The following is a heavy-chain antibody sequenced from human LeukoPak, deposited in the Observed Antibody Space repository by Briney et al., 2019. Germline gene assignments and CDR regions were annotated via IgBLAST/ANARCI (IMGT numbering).Heavy chain of an antibody. V-gene: IGHV4-59*01. CDR2: IYYSGST. CDR1: GGSISSYY. CDR3: ARWPTPYYYGSGSGNY. D-gene: IGHD3-10*01. Sequence: SETLSLTCTVSGGSISSYYWSWVRQPPGKGLEWIGYIYYSGSTNYNPSLKSRVTISVDTSKNQFSLKLSSVPAADTAVYYCARWPTPYYYGSGSGNYWGQGTLVTVSS. J-gene: IGHJ4*02.